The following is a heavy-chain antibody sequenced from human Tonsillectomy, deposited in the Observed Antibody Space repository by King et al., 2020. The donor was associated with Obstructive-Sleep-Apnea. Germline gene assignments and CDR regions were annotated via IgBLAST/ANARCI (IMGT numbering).Heavy chain of an antibody. CDR1: GASINSYY. D-gene: IGHD3-22*01. Sequence: QLQESGPGLVKPSETLSLTCTVSGASINSYYWSWIRQPPGKGLEWIGYIYYSGGTNYNPSLKSRVTIAVDTSKTQFSLKLSSVTAADTAVYFCARDRSHYDSSDFYPYGMDVWGQGTTVTVSS. J-gene: IGHJ6*02. CDR3: ARDRSHYDSSDFYPYGMDV. V-gene: IGHV4-59*01. CDR2: IYYSGGT.